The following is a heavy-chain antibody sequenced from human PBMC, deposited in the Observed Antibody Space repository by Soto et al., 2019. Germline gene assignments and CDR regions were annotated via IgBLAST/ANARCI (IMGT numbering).Heavy chain of an antibody. CDR3: VRVLYDSGVVDF. V-gene: IGHV3-53*01. Sequence: QLVESGGGLFQAGGSTRLSCLVSGFTVDNFDMAWVRQAPGKGLEWASIIQSGDVTYYPDSAQGRFTISRDNSKNAVYLQMNSLRVEDTGVYSCVRVLYDSGVVDFWGQGSLITVS. CDR2: IQSGDVT. D-gene: IGHD5-12*01. CDR1: GFTVDNFD. J-gene: IGHJ4*02.